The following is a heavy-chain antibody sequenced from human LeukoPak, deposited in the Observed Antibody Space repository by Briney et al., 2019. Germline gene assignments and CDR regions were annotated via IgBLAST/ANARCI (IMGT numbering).Heavy chain of an antibody. CDR3: AREGGSSWRGEAFDI. CDR2: IYHSGST. J-gene: IGHJ3*02. V-gene: IGHV4-4*02. CDR1: GGSISSSNW. Sequence: SETLSLTCAVSGGSISSSNWWSWVRQPPGKGLEWIGEIYHSGSTNYNPSLKSRVTISVDKSKNQFSLKLSSVTAADTAVYYCAREGGSSWRGEAFDIWGQGTMVTVSS. D-gene: IGHD6-13*01.